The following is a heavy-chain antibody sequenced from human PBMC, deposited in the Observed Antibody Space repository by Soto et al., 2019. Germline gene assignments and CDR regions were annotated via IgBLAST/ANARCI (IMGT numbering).Heavy chain of an antibody. V-gene: IGHV3-74*01. D-gene: IGHD3-10*01. Sequence: EVQLVESGGGLVQPGGSLRLSCAASGFTFSSYWMHWVRQVPGKGLVWVSRINNDGRSTTYADSVKGRFTISRDNAKNTLYLLMNSLRAEDTAVYYCARDRYYFRSGSDYLLAPSYGMDVWGQGTTVTVSS. CDR3: ARDRYYFRSGSDYLLAPSYGMDV. J-gene: IGHJ6*02. CDR1: GFTFSSYW. CDR2: INNDGRST.